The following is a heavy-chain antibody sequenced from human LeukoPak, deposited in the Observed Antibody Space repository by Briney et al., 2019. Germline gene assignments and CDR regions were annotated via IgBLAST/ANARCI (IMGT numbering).Heavy chain of an antibody. CDR2: ISYDGSNK. D-gene: IGHD4-17*01. CDR1: GFTFSSYG. J-gene: IGHJ4*02. V-gene: IGHV3-30*03. Sequence: GGSLRLSCAASGFTFSSYGMHWVRQAPGKGLEWVAVISYDGSNKYYADSVKGRFTISRDNSKNTLYLQMNSLRAGDTAVYYCAHYGDEYYFDYWGQGTLVTVSS. CDR3: AHYGDEYYFDY.